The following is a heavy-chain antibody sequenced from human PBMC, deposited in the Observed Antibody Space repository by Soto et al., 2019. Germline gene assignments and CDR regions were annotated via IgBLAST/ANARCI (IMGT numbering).Heavy chain of an antibody. CDR2: VSNDGSNK. D-gene: IGHD2-8*01. V-gene: IGHV3-30*18. Sequence: QVQLVESGGGVVQPGESLRLSCAASEFTFSSYAMHWVRQAPGKGLGWVAVVSNDGSNKYYGDSVKGRFTISRDNAKNTLNLQMNSLTAEDTAVYYCAKDQSTNSRSYHALDVWGQGTTVTVSS. CDR1: EFTFSSYA. CDR3: AKDQSTNSRSYHALDV. J-gene: IGHJ6*02.